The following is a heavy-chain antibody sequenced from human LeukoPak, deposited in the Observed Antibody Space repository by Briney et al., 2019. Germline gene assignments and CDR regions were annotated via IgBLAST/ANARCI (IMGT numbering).Heavy chain of an antibody. CDR1: GGSFSGYY. D-gene: IGHD1-26*01. J-gene: IGHJ4*02. CDR3: ARSIVGATVDY. CDR2: INHSGST. Sequence: PSETLSLTCAVYGGSFSGYYWSWIRQPPGKGLEWIGEINHSGSTNYNPSLKSRVTISVDTSKNQFSLKLSSVTAADTAVYYCARSIVGATVDYWGQGTLVTVSS. V-gene: IGHV4-34*01.